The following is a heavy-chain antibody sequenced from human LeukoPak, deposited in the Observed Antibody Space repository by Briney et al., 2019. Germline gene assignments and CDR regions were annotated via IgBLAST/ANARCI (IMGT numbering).Heavy chain of an antibody. J-gene: IGHJ5*02. V-gene: IGHV4-59*01. CDR3: ARDYGGFDP. D-gene: IGHD4-17*01. CDR2: IYYSGST. CDR1: GGSISSYY. Sequence: PSETLSLTCTVSGGSISSYYWSWIRQPPGKGLEWIGYIYYSGSTNCNPSLKSRVTISVDTSKNQFSLKLSSVTAADTAVYYCARDYGGFDPWGQGTLVTVSS.